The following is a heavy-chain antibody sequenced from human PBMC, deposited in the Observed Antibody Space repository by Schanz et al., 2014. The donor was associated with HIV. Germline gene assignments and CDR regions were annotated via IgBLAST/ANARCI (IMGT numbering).Heavy chain of an antibody. J-gene: IGHJ6*02. D-gene: IGHD3-10*01. CDR3: ARGSGPYYYYYGMDV. Sequence: EVQLVESGGGLVQPGRSLRLSCAASGFTFDDYAMHWVRQAPGKGLEWVSGISWNSGSIGYADSVKGRFTISRDNAKNSLYLQMNSLRAEDTAVYYCARGSGPYYYYYGMDVWGQGTMVTVSS. CDR1: GFTFDDYA. CDR2: ISWNSGSI. V-gene: IGHV3-9*01.